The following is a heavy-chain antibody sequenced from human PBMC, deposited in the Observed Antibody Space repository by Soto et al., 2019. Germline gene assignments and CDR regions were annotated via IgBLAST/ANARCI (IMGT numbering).Heavy chain of an antibody. Sequence: ASVKVSCKASGYTFTSYGISWVRQAPGQGLEWMGWISAYNGNTNYAQKLQGRVTMTTDTSTSTAYMELRSLRSADTAVYYCARDLPTSRYWVSPLTRFDPWGQGNLVTVSS. V-gene: IGHV1-18*01. D-gene: IGHD2-8*02. CDR3: ARDLPTSRYWVSPLTRFDP. CDR2: ISAYNGNT. CDR1: GYTFTSYG. J-gene: IGHJ5*02.